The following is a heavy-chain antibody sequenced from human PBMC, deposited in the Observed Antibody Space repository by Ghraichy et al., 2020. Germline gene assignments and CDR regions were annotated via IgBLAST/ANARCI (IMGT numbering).Heavy chain of an antibody. Sequence: SGPTLVKPTQTLTLTCTFSGFSLSTSGVGVGWIRQPPGKALEWLALIYWDDDKRYSPSLKSRLTITKDTSKNQVVLTMTNMDPVDTATYYCARVIAVAGIRFFLGPTPTGQFDYWGQGTLVTVSS. V-gene: IGHV2-5*02. J-gene: IGHJ4*02. CDR3: ARVIAVAGIRFFLGPTPTGQFDY. CDR1: GFSLSTSGVG. CDR2: IYWDDDK. D-gene: IGHD6-19*01.